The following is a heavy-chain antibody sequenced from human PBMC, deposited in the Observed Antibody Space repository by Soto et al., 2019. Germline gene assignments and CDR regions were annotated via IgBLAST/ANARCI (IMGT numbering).Heavy chain of an antibody. CDR2: LSTGGFT. Sequence: EVQLVESGGGLIQPGGSLRLSCTASGFNVSSDYMNWVRQAPGKGLEWVSVLSTGGFTYYADSVKGRFTISRDNSKNTLYLQMHSLRVEDTAVYYCVRDSETSSSWSLDYWGQGTLVTVSS. CDR1: GFNVSSDY. D-gene: IGHD6-13*01. CDR3: VRDSETSSSWSLDY. J-gene: IGHJ4*02. V-gene: IGHV3-53*01.